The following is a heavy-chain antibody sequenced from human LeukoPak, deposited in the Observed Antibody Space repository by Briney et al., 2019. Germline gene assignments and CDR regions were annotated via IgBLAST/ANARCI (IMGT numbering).Heavy chain of an antibody. CDR3: ARAVSVGDGYNLAY. V-gene: IGHV3-23*01. D-gene: IGHD5-24*01. J-gene: IGHJ4*02. CDR1: GFTFSNYA. Sequence: GGSLRLSCVGSGFTFSNYAMSWVRQAPGKGLDWVSAISGSGGSTYYADSVKGRFTISRDNSKNTLYLQMNSLRAEDTAVYYCARAVSVGDGYNLAYWGQGTLVTVSS. CDR2: ISGSGGST.